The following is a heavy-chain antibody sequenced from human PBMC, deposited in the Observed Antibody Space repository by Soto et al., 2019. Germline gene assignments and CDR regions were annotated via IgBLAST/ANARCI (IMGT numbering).Heavy chain of an antibody. J-gene: IGHJ4*02. Sequence: PGGSLRLSCAASGFTFSSYAMSWVRQAPGKGLEWVSAISGSGGSTYYADSVKGRFTISRDNSKNTLYLQMNSLRAEDTAVYYCAKDIRVVVVAQAAIGFDYWGQGTLVTVSS. CDR3: AKDIRVVVVAQAAIGFDY. CDR2: ISGSGGST. CDR1: GFTFSSYA. V-gene: IGHV3-23*01. D-gene: IGHD2-2*01.